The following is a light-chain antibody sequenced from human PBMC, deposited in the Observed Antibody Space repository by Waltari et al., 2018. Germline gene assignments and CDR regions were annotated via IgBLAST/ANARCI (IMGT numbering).Light chain of an antibody. CDR3: TSYTSSHSLV. CDR1: SRDVGNYDW. Sequence: QSALTQPASVSGSPGQSITISCTGTSRDVGNYDWVSWYQQHPGKAPKVVIFDVSYRPSGVSNRFSGSKSGNTASLTISGPQAEDEADYYCTSYTSSHSLVFGTGTKVTVL. V-gene: IGLV2-14*03. CDR2: DVS. J-gene: IGLJ1*01.